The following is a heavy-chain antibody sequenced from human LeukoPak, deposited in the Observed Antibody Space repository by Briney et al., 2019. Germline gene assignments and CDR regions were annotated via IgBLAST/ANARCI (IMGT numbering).Heavy chain of an antibody. D-gene: IGHD5-18*01. Sequence: PGGSLRLSCAASGFTFSSYSMNWVRQAPGKGLEWVSYISSSSSTIYYADSVKGRFTISRDNAKNSPYLQMNSLRAEDTAVYYCARDTGGGYSCYDCWGQGTLVTVSS. CDR3: ARDTGGGYSCYDC. CDR2: ISSSSSTI. CDR1: GFTFSSYS. J-gene: IGHJ4*02. V-gene: IGHV3-48*01.